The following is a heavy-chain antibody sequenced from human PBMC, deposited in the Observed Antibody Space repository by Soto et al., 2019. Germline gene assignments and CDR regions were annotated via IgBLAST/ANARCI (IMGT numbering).Heavy chain of an antibody. CDR1: GFTFSSYS. CDR2: ISVSGGST. V-gene: IGHV3-23*01. Sequence: PGGSLRLPCAASGFTFSSYSMSWVRQAPGKGLEWVSAISVSGGSTYYADSVKGRFTISGDNSKNTLYLQMNSLRAEDTAVYYCAKVLVRLAPHSSSSGFDPWGPGTLVTVYS. D-gene: IGHD6-6*01. J-gene: IGHJ5*02. CDR3: AKVLVRLAPHSSSSGFDP.